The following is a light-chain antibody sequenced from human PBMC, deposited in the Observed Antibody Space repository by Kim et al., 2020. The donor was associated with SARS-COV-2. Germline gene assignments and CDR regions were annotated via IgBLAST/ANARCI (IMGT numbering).Light chain of an antibody. J-gene: IGLJ2*01. CDR1: DSNSGDNY. V-gene: IGLV1-51*01. CDR2: DNS. CDR3: ATWDTGLRGGV. Sequence: GQRVAYASSGSDSNSGDNYVFWYQHYPGTAPKLLIYDNSQRPSAIPDRFSASKSGTTATLDITGLQTGDEADYYCATWDTGLRGGVFGGGTQLTVL.